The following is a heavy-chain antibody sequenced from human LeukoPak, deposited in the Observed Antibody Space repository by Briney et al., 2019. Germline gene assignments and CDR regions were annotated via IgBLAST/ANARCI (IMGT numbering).Heavy chain of an antibody. V-gene: IGHV1-69*13. J-gene: IGHJ6*03. D-gene: IGHD2-2*01. CDR1: GGTFSSYA. CDR3: ATSAGHHCSSTSCSMDAYYYYYMDV. Sequence: SVKVSCKASGGTFSSYAISWVRQAPGQGLEWMGGIIPIFGTANYAQKFQGRVTITADESTSTAYMELSSLRSEDTAVYYCATSAGHHCSSTSCSMDAYYYYYMDVWGKGTTVTVSS. CDR2: IIPIFGTA.